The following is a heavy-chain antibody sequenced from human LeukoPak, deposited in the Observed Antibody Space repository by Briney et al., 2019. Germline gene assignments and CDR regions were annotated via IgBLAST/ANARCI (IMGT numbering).Heavy chain of an antibody. CDR3: ARDPGGPHTVKWDAFDI. Sequence: ASVKVSCKASGYTFTSYGISWVRQAPGQGLEWMGIINPSGGSTSYAQKFQGRVTMTRDTSTSTVYMELSSLRSEDTAVYYCARDPGGPHTVKWDAFDIWGQGTMVTVSS. V-gene: IGHV1-46*01. J-gene: IGHJ3*02. CDR1: GYTFTSYG. CDR2: INPSGGST. D-gene: IGHD2-2*02.